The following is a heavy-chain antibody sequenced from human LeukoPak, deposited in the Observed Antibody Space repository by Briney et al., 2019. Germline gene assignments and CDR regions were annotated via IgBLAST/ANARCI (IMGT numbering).Heavy chain of an antibody. D-gene: IGHD3-10*01. CDR2: INHSGST. J-gene: IGHJ4*02. CDR3: ARGGTQCYYGSGRYFDY. CDR1: GGSFSGYY. V-gene: IGHV4-34*01. Sequence: SETLSLTCAVYGGSFSGYYWSWIRQPPGKGLEWIGEINHSGSTNYNPSLKSRVTISVDTSKNQFSLKLSSVTAADTAVYYCARGGTQCYYGSGRYFDYWGQGTLVNVSS.